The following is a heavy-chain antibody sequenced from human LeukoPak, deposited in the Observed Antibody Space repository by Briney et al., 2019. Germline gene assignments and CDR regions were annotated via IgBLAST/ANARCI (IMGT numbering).Heavy chain of an antibody. CDR3: ARGDGRDGYNFAY. V-gene: IGHV3-9*01. J-gene: IGHJ4*02. Sequence: PGRSLRLSCAASGFTFDDYAMHWVRQAPGKGLEWVSGISWNSGSIGYADSVRGRFTISRDNAKNTLYLQMNSLRAEDTAVYYCARGDGRDGYNFAYWGQGTLVTVSS. CDR2: ISWNSGSI. D-gene: IGHD5-24*01. CDR1: GFTFDDYA.